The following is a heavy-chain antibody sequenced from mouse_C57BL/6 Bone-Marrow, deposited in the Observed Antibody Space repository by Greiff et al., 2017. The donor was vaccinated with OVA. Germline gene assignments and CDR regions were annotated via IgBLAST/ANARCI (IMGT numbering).Heavy chain of an antibody. CDR2: ISGGGGNT. CDR3: ARRGGSSWYFDD. D-gene: IGHD1-1*01. CDR1: GFTFSSYT. Sequence: EVMLVESGGGLVKPGGSLKLSCAASGFTFSSYTMSWVRQTPEQRLEWVATISGGGGNTNYPDSVKGRFTRSRDNAKNTLYLQMSSLRAEDTAVYYCARRGGSSWYFDDWGTGTTVTVSS. J-gene: IGHJ1*03. V-gene: IGHV5-9*01.